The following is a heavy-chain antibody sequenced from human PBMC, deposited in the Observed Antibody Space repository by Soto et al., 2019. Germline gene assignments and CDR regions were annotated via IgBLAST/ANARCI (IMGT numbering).Heavy chain of an antibody. V-gene: IGHV4-59*01. D-gene: IGHD3-22*01. CDR1: GSSMTTYY. CDR2: IYNSGRGST. Sequence: LSLTCSVSGSSMTTYYWHWIRQAPGKGLEWIGFIYNSGRGSTGSNPSLSSRVTFSIETSKNQFSLKLTSVTAADTAAYYCARGIGIYDYDSSVSSAPLPWGMDVWGQGTTVTVSS. J-gene: IGHJ6*02. CDR3: ARGIGIYDYDSSVSSAPLPWGMDV.